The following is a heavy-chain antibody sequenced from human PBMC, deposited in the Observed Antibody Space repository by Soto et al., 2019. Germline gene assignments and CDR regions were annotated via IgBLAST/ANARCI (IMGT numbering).Heavy chain of an antibody. CDR1: GGSISSGDYY. V-gene: IGHV4-30-4*01. CDR2: IYYSGST. D-gene: IGHD2-15*01. CDR3: AREAGEYCSGGSCYSDWFDP. J-gene: IGHJ5*02. Sequence: QVQLQESGPGLVKPSQTLSLTCTVSGGSISSGDYYWSWIRQPPGKGLEWIGYIYYSGSTYYNPCLKSRVTISVDTSKNQFSLKLSSVTAADTAVYYCAREAGEYCSGGSCYSDWFDPWGQGTLVTVSS.